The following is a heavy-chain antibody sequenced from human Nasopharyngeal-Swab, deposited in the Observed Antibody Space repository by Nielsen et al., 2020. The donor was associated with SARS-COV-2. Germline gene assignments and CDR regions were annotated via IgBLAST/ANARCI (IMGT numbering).Heavy chain of an antibody. V-gene: IGHV3-21*01. CDR3: ARDGLDYDFWSAYFMDV. CDR2: ISSSSSYI. Sequence: GESLKISCAASGFTFPNYNMNWVRQAPGKGLEWVSSISSSSSYIYYADSVKGRFTISRDNAKNSLYLQMNSLRAEDTAVYYCARDGLDYDFWSAYFMDVWGQGTTVTVSS. CDR1: GFTFPNYN. J-gene: IGHJ6*02. D-gene: IGHD3-3*01.